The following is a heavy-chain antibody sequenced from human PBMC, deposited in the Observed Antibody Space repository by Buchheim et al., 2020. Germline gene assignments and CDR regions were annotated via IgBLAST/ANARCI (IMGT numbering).Heavy chain of an antibody. CDR2: IYTSGST. CDR3: ARVDYDFWSGYSPEANWFDP. CDR1: GGSISSYY. J-gene: IGHJ5*02. V-gene: IGHV4-4*07. D-gene: IGHD3-3*01. Sequence: QVQLQESGPGLVKPSETLSLTCTVSGGSISSYYWSWIRQPAGKGLEWIGRIYTSGSTNYNPSLKSRVTMSVDTSKNQFSLQLSSVTAADTAVYYCARVDYDFWSGYSPEANWFDPWGQGTL.